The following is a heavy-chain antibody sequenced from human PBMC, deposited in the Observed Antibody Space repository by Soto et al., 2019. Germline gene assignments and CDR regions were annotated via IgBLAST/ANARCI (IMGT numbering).Heavy chain of an antibody. CDR1: GFTFSSYS. CDR2: IKSKTDGGTT. J-gene: IGHJ4*02. Sequence: GGSLRLSCAASGFTFSSYSMNWVRQAPGKGLEWVGRIKSKTDGGTTDYAAPVKGRFTISRDDSKNTLYLQMNSLKTEDTAVYYCTTDLSPVAHFDYWGQGTLVTVSS. D-gene: IGHD6-19*01. CDR3: TTDLSPVAHFDY. V-gene: IGHV3-15*07.